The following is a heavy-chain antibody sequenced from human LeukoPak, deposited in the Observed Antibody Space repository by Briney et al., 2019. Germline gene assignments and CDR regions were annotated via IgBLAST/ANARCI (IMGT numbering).Heavy chain of an antibody. J-gene: IGHJ4*02. CDR3: ARDRASGSYYLRYFDY. CDR2: IYYSGST. D-gene: IGHD1-26*01. CDR1: GGSISSGGYY. Sequence: TSETLSLTCTVPGGSISSGGYYWSWIRQHPGKGLEWIGYIYYSGSTYYNPSLKSRVTISVDTSKNQFSLKLSSVTAADTAVYYCARDRASGSYYLRYFDYWGQGTLVTVSS. V-gene: IGHV4-31*03.